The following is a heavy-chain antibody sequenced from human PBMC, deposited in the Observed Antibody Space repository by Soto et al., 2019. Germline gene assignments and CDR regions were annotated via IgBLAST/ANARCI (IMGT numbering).Heavy chain of an antibody. CDR2: ISGSGGST. Sequence: PGGSLRLSCAASGFTFSSYAMSWVRQAPGKGLEWVSAISGSGGSTYYADSVKGRFTISRDNSKNTLYLQMNSLRAEDTAVYYCAKDRERGAAHLYYYYGMDVWGQGTTVTVSS. CDR1: GFTFSSYA. V-gene: IGHV3-23*01. J-gene: IGHJ6*02. D-gene: IGHD6-6*01. CDR3: AKDRERGAAHLYYYYGMDV.